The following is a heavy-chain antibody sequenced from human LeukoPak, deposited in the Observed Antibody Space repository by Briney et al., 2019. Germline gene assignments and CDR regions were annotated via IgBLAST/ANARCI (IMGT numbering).Heavy chain of an antibody. V-gene: IGHV1-8*01. CDR3: ARGLITMVRGVISPLGY. D-gene: IGHD3-10*01. J-gene: IGHJ4*02. CDR1: GYTFTSYD. Sequence: ASVKVSCKASGYTFTSYDINRVRQATGQGLEWMGWMNPNSGNTGYAQKFQGRVTMTRNTSISTAYMELSSLRSEDTAVYYCARGLITMVRGVISPLGYWGQGILVTVSS. CDR2: MNPNSGNT.